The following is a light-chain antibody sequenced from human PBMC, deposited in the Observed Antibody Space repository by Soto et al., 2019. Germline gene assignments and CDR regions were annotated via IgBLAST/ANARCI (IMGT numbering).Light chain of an antibody. CDR2: GAF. CDR1: QSVTSD. Sequence: ENVLTQSPGTLSLSPGERVTLSCRASQSVTSDYVAWYQQKPGQAPRLLIYGAFNRATGIPARFSGSGSGTDFTLTISSLEPEDSAIYYCQQRNIWPPVTFGQGTRLEIK. J-gene: IGKJ5*01. CDR3: QQRNIWPPVT. V-gene: IGKV3-11*01.